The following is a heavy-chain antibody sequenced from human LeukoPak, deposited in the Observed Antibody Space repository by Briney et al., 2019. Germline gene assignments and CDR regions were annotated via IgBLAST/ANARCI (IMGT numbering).Heavy chain of an antibody. Sequence: GGSLRLSCAASGFTFTSYAMSWVRQAPGKGLEWVSAISGSGGSTYYADSVKGRFTISRDNSKNTLYLQMNSLRAEDTALYYCAPRPDTTIVTFDYWGQRTLVTASS. CDR3: APRPDTTIVTFDY. V-gene: IGHV3-23*01. CDR1: GFTFTSYA. D-gene: IGHD5-18*01. J-gene: IGHJ4*02. CDR2: ISGSGGST.